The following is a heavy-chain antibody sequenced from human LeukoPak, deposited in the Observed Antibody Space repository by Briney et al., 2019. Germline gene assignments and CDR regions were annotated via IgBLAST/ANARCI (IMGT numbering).Heavy chain of an antibody. J-gene: IGHJ4*02. CDR2: IYYSGST. D-gene: IGHD3-3*01. Sequence: SETLSLTCTVSGGSISSSSYYWGWIRQPPGKGLEWIGSIYYSGSTYYNPSLKSRVTISVDTSKNQFSLKLSSVTAADTAVYYCAREGDFWSGYYPIDYWGQGTLVTVSS. CDR3: AREGDFWSGYYPIDY. V-gene: IGHV4-39*02. CDR1: GGSISSSSYY.